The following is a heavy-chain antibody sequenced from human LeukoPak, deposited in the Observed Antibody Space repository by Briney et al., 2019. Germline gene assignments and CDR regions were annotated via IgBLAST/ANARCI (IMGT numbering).Heavy chain of an antibody. CDR3: AHRRISSWSSFDY. J-gene: IGHJ4*02. D-gene: IGHD6-13*01. Sequence: SGPTLVKPTQTLTLTCTFSGFSLSTSGVGVGWIRQPPEKALEWLALIYWDEAKHYSPSLKSRLTTTKDPSKTQVVLTLPNMDPVDTATYYCAHRRISSWSSFDYWGQGTLVTVSS. V-gene: IGHV2-5*02. CDR1: GFSLSTSGVG. CDR2: IYWDEAK.